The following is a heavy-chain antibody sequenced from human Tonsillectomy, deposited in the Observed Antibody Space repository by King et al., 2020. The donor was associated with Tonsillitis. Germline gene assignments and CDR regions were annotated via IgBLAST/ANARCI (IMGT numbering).Heavy chain of an antibody. CDR2: IFYSGNS. CDR1: ADSISGYY. V-gene: IGHV4-59*08. D-gene: IGHD5-12*01. CDR3: ARHGRLWALDV. J-gene: IGHJ6*04. Sequence: QLQESGPGLVKPSETLSLTCTVSADSISGYYWGWIRQPPGKGLEWIGYIFYSGNSNFNPSLKSRVSISVDTSKNQFSLKLSSVTAADTAVYYCARHGRLWALDVWGRGTTVTVSS.